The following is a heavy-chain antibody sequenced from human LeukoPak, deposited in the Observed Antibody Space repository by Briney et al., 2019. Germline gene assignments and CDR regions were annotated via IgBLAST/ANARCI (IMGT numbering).Heavy chain of an antibody. J-gene: IGHJ4*02. Sequence: PGVSLRLSCAASGFTFSTYNMNWFRQAPGKGLEYVSSISSSNSYIYYADSVKGRFTISRDNAKNSLYLQMNSLRAEDTAVYYCARGATNFDYWGQGTLVTVSS. V-gene: IGHV3-21*01. CDR2: ISSSNSYI. CDR1: GFTFSTYN. CDR3: ARGATNFDY.